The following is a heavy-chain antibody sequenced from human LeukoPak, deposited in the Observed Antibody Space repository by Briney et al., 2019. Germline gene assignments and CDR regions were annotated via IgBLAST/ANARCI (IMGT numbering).Heavy chain of an antibody. J-gene: IGHJ6*04. CDR2: INQDGSEK. CDR1: GFTFSSYW. D-gene: IGHD3-10*02. Sequence: GGSLRLSCVASGFTFSSYWMSWVRQAPGKGLEWVANINQDGSEKYDVDSAKGRFTISRDNAKNSLYLQMNSLRAEDTAVYYCAELGITMIGGVWGKGTTVTVSS. V-gene: IGHV3-7*01. CDR3: AELGITMIGGV.